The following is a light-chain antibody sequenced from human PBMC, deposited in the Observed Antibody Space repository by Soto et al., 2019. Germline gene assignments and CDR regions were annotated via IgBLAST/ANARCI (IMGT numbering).Light chain of an antibody. Sequence: QSALTQPGSVSGAPGQSVSISCTGTSSDVGRYSYVSWYQQHPGKAPKLMIYDVSERPSGVPDRFSGSKSGNTASLTISGLQAEDEADYYCCSYAGTYTGVFGTGTKVTVL. J-gene: IGLJ1*01. V-gene: IGLV2-11*01. CDR3: CSYAGTYTGV. CDR2: DVS. CDR1: SSDVGRYSY.